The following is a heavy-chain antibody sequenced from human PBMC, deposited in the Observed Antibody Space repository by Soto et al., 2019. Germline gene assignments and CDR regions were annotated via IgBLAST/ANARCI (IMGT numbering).Heavy chain of an antibody. Sequence: QVQLQESGPGLVKPSQTLSLTCAVSGGSINSGAYYWAWIRQHPEKGLKWIGHIYYSGSTYYNPSLKSRISXSKXTSKNQFSLKLSSVTAADTAVYYCARDLLSGYVDYWGQGTLVTVSS. J-gene: IGHJ4*02. D-gene: IGHD3-22*01. CDR3: ARDLLSGYVDY. CDR2: IYYSGST. V-gene: IGHV4-31*11. CDR1: GGSINSGAYY.